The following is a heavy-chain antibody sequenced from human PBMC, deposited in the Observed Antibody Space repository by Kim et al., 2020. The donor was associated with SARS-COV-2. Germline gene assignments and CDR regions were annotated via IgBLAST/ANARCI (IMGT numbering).Heavy chain of an antibody. Sequence: ASVKVSCKASGYTFTSYYMHWVRQAPGQGLEWMGIINPSGGSTSYAQKFQGRVTMTRDTSTSTVYMELSSLRSEDTAVYYCARDYPADTAMVPAVDAFDIWGQGTMVTVSS. J-gene: IGHJ3*02. CDR2: INPSGGST. V-gene: IGHV1-46*01. CDR3: ARDYPADTAMVPAVDAFDI. CDR1: GYTFTSYY. D-gene: IGHD5-18*01.